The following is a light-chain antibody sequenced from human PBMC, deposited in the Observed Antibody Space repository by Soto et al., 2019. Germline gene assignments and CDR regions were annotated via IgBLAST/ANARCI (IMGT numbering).Light chain of an antibody. CDR2: GAS. CDR1: QGVGVW. Sequence: DIQMTQSPSSVSASVGDTVTITCRASQGVGVWLGWYQQKPGKAPHLLIYGASGLQVGVPSRFSGSVSGADFTLTISSLQPEDFATYYCQQSYSIPRFGGGTKVDIK. V-gene: IGKV1-12*01. CDR3: QQSYSIPR. J-gene: IGKJ4*01.